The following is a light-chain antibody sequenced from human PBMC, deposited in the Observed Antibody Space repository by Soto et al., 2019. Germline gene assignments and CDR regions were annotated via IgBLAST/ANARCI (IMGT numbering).Light chain of an antibody. CDR3: QQRSNWPPMYT. CDR2: DAS. J-gene: IGKJ2*01. V-gene: IGKV3-11*01. Sequence: EIVLTQSPATLSLSPGERATLSCRASQSVSSYLAWYQQKPGQAPRLLIYDASNRATGIPARFSGSGSGTDFTITIISLEPEDFAVYYCQQRSNWPPMYTFGQGTKLEIK. CDR1: QSVSSY.